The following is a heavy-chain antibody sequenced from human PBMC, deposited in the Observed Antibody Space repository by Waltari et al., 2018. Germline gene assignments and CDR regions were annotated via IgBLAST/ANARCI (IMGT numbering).Heavy chain of an antibody. CDR3: TSPLDSTRGRYYYYMDV. J-gene: IGHJ6*03. D-gene: IGHD2-2*01. CDR2: IRSKANSYAT. CDR1: GFTFSGSA. Sequence: EVQLVESGGGLVQPGGSLKLSCAASGFTFSGSAMHWVRQASGKGLEWVGRIRSKANSYATAYAASVKGRFTISRDDSKNTAYLQMNSLKTEDTAVYYCTSPLDSTRGRYYYYMDVWGKGTTVTVSS. V-gene: IGHV3-73*02.